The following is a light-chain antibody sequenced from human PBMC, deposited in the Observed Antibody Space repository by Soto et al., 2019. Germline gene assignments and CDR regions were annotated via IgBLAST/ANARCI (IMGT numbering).Light chain of an antibody. Sequence: EIVLTQSPGTLSLSPGERATLSCRASQSVWSTYLAWYQQKPGQAPRLLIYGVSSRATSIPDRFSGGGSGTDFTLTISRLEAEDFAVYYCQQYGGSPTTFGGGTRVEIK. CDR1: QSVWSTY. CDR2: GVS. CDR3: QQYGGSPTT. V-gene: IGKV3-20*01. J-gene: IGKJ4*01.